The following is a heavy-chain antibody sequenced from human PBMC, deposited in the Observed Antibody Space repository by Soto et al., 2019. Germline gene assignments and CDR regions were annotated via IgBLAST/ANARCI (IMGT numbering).Heavy chain of an antibody. CDR2: ISSSSSTI. D-gene: IGHD4-17*01. Sequence: EVQLVESGGGLVQPGGSLRLSCAASGFTFSSYSMNWVRQAPGKGLEWVSYISSSSSTIYYADSVKGRFTISRDNAKNSLYLQMNSVRAEDTAVYYCARDVREGMTTVTPGPWGQGTLVTVSS. V-gene: IGHV3-48*01. CDR3: ARDVREGMTTVTPGP. CDR1: GFTFSSYS. J-gene: IGHJ5*02.